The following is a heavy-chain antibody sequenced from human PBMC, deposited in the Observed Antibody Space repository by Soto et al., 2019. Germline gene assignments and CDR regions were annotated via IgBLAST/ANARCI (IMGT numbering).Heavy chain of an antibody. Sequence: ASVKVSCKASGYSFTSYGIGWVRQVPGQGPEWMGWISPYNGRTNYAQSVKGRVVMTTDISTNTVYLELRSLRSDDSAIYYCGRCRTDSYAMDVLGQGTTVTVSS. CDR2: ISPYNGRT. J-gene: IGHJ6*02. CDR3: GRCRTDSYAMDV. CDR1: GYSFTSYG. V-gene: IGHV1-18*01. D-gene: IGHD5-18*01.